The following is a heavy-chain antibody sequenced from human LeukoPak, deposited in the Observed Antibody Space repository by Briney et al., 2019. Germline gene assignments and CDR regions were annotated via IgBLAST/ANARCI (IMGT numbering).Heavy chain of an antibody. CDR3: ARGRVAAAGPNLDGEVDY. D-gene: IGHD6-13*01. J-gene: IGHJ4*02. CDR2: VYYSGST. V-gene: IGHV4-39*01. Sequence: SETLSLTCTVSGDSISSTTYHWGWIRQSPGKGLEWIGSVYYSGSTFYNPSLSRRVTVSVDTSKNQFSLRLSSVTAADTAVYYCARGRVAAAGPNLDGEVDYWGQGTLVTVSS. CDR1: GDSISSTTYH.